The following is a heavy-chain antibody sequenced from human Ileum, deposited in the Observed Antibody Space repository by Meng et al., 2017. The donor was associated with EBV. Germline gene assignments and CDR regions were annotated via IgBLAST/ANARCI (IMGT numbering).Heavy chain of an antibody. V-gene: IGHV4-30-4*01. J-gene: IGHJ2*01. D-gene: IGHD3-22*01. CDR3: ARGYYDSSGYGYWYFDL. CDR2: IYYSGST. Sequence: VQLQDSGPGLVKPSQTLSLTCTVSGGSISSGDYYWSWIRQPPGKGLEWIGYIYYSGSTYYNPSLKSRVTISVDTSKNQFSLKLSSVTAADTAVYYCARGYYDSSGYGYWYFDLWGRGTLVTVSS. CDR1: GGSISSGDYY.